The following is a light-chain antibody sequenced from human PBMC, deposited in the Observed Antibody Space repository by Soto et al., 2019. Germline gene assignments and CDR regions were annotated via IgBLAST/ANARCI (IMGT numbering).Light chain of an antibody. V-gene: IGLV2-14*01. J-gene: IGLJ1*01. Sequence: QSALTQPASVSGSPGQSTTIACTGTSSDVGGYNYVSWYQQYPGKAPRLVISDVSNRPSGVSNRFSGSKSGNSASLTISGLQAEDEADYYCSSYTSSSTYVFGTGTKVTVL. CDR2: DVS. CDR3: SSYTSSSTYV. CDR1: SSDVGGYNY.